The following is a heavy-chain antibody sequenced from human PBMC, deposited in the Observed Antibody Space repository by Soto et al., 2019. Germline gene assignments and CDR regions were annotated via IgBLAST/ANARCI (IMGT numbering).Heavy chain of an antibody. CDR2: IKQDGSEK. CDR1: GFTFSSYW. V-gene: IGHV3-7*03. J-gene: IGHJ4*02. Sequence: GGSLRLSCAASGFTFSSYWMSWVRQAPGKGLEWVANIKQDGSEKYYVDSVKGRFTISRDNAKNSLYLQMNSLRAEDTAVYYCARLGYDFWSGYLTEFDYWGQGTLVTVSS. D-gene: IGHD3-3*01. CDR3: ARLGYDFWSGYLTEFDY.